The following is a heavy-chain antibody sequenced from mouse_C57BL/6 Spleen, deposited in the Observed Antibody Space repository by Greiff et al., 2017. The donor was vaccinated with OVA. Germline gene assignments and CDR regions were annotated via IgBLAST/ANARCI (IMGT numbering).Heavy chain of an antibody. CDR3: ARLAPYFDY. Sequence: EVNVVESGGDLVKPGGSLKLSCAASGFTFSSYGMSWVRQTPDKRLEWVATISSGGSYTYYPDSVKGRFTISRDNAKNTLYLQMGSLKSEDTAMYYCARLAPYFDYWGQGTTLTVSS. CDR2: ISSGGSYT. V-gene: IGHV5-6*01. CDR1: GFTFSSYG. J-gene: IGHJ2*01.